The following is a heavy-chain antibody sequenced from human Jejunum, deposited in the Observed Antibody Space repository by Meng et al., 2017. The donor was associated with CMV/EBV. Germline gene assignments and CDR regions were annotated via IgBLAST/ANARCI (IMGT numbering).Heavy chain of an antibody. V-gene: IGHV3-7*01. CDR3: ARYSTSNAFDL. Sequence: AASGFTFSDYWLRWVRQAPGKGLEWVANIKKDGSEKYYVDSVKGRFTISRDNAKNSLYLQMNSLRAEDTAVYYCARYSTSNAFDLWGQGTMVTVSS. J-gene: IGHJ3*01. CDR1: GFTFSDYW. CDR2: IKKDGSEK. D-gene: IGHD5-18*01.